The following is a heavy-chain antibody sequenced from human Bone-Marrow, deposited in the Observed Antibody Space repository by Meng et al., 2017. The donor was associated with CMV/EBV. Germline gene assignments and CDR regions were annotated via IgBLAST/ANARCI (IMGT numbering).Heavy chain of an antibody. CDR3: ARARDPGPGYCSSTSCYTGIYYYYGMDV. V-gene: IGHV1-69*10. CDR2: IIPILGIA. CDR1: GGTFSSYA. J-gene: IGHJ6*02. D-gene: IGHD2-2*02. Sequence: SVKVSCKASGGTFSSYAISWVRQAPGQGLEWMGGIIPILGIANYAQKFQGRVTITADKSTSTAYMELSSLRSEDTAVYYCARARDPGPGYCSSTSCYTGIYYYYGMDVWGQGNTVTVSS.